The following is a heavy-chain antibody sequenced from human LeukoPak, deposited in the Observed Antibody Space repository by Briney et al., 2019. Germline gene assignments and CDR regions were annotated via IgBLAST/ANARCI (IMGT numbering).Heavy chain of an antibody. J-gene: IGHJ5*02. CDR1: GFRFSDYT. CDR2: IGGRGGST. D-gene: IGHD3-16*01. V-gene: IGHV3-23*01. CDR3: GKEGGA. Sequence: GGSLRLSCAASGFRFSDYTMTWVRQAPGKGPEWVSAIGGRGGSTYYADFPGGRFTISRDNSKDMLYLQMNSLKVEDTATYYCGKEGGAWGQGTKVTVSS.